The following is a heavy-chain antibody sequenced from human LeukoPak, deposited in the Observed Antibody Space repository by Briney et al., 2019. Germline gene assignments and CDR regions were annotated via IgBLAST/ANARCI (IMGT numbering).Heavy chain of an antibody. CDR1: GFTFSSHS. D-gene: IGHD2-8*02. J-gene: IGHJ4*02. Sequence: GGSLRLSCAAPGFTFSSHSMHWVRQAPGKGLEWVAVISPDGGIQYYADSVKGRFTISRDNSKSTLFLQMNSLRPEDAAVYYCAREYGGVLGYFDYWGQGALVIVSS. V-gene: IGHV3-30*04. CDR2: ISPDGGIQ. CDR3: AREYGGVLGYFDY.